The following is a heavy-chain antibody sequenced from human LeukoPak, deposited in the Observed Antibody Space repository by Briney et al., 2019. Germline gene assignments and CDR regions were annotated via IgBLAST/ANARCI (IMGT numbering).Heavy chain of an antibody. Sequence: GGSLRLSCAASAFTFSRNWMTWVRQAPGKGLEWVANIKLDGSEKNYVDSVKGRFTISRDNTKNSLYLQMDSLRAEDTAVYYCARLRVTSNYYIDVWGKGTTVTVS. D-gene: IGHD4-17*01. CDR2: IKLDGSEK. J-gene: IGHJ6*03. CDR1: AFTFSRNW. CDR3: ARLRVTSNYYIDV. V-gene: IGHV3-7*01.